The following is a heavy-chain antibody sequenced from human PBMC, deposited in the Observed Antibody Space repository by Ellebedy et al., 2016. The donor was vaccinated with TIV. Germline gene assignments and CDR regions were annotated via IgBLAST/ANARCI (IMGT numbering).Heavy chain of an antibody. CDR3: ARDHVGAGRPAAFDY. Sequence: PGGSLRLSCTTSGFTFSTSWMDWVRQVPGRGLEWVANIKYDGSEKYYVDSVKGRFTISRDNAKNSLYLQMNSLRAEDTAVDYCARDHVGAGRPAAFDYWGQGTLVTVSS. D-gene: IGHD6-6*01. V-gene: IGHV3-7*01. CDR1: GFTFSTSW. CDR2: IKYDGSEK. J-gene: IGHJ4*02.